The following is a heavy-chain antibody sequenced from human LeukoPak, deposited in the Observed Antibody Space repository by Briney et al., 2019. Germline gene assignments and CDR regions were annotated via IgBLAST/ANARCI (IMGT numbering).Heavy chain of an antibody. Sequence: GGSLRLSCAASGFTFSNYEMNWVRQAPGKGLEWVSYIDSRSSTIDYADSVKGRFTISRNNAKNSLSLQMNSLRAEDTAIYFCARGVGVAHYYCVMDVWGQGTSVTVSS. CDR1: GFTFSNYE. V-gene: IGHV3-48*03. CDR3: ARGVGVAHYYCVMDV. J-gene: IGHJ6*02. CDR2: IDSRSSTI. D-gene: IGHD2-2*01.